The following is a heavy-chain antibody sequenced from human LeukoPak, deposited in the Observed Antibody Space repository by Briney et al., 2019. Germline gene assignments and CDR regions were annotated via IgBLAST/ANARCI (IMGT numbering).Heavy chain of an antibody. V-gene: IGHV3-23*01. D-gene: IGHD3-22*01. J-gene: IGHJ4*02. CDR2: ISGSGGST. Sequence: PGGSLRLSCAASGFTFSSYAMSWVRQAPGKGLEWVSAISGSGGSTYYADSVKGRFTISRDNSKNTLYLQMNSLRAEDTAVYYCAKEDPARREYYYDSSGYFGGYWGQGTLVTVSS. CDR3: AKEDPARREYYYDSSGYFGGY. CDR1: GFTFSSYA.